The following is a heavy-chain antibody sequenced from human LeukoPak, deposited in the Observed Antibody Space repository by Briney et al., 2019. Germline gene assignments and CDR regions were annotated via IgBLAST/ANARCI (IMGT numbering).Heavy chain of an antibody. Sequence: GASVKVSCKASGYTFSSYAMNWVRQAPGQGLEWMGWINTNTGNPTYAQGFTGRFVFSLDTSVSTAYLQISSPQAEDTAVYYCARSNNDGDYLGVGFDYWGQGTLVTVSS. D-gene: IGHD4-17*01. V-gene: IGHV7-4-1*02. CDR1: GYTFSSYA. J-gene: IGHJ4*02. CDR3: ARSNNDGDYLGVGFDY. CDR2: INTNTGNP.